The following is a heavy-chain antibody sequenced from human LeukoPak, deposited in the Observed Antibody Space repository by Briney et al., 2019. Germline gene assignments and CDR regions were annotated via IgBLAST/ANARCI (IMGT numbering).Heavy chain of an antibody. CDR2: ISYSGST. Sequence: SETLSLTCTVSGGSISSDYWSWLRQTPEKGLEWIGYISYSGSTNYNPSLKSRVTISADTSKNQLSLKLRSVTAADTAVYYCARDDDTAGIDYWGQGTLVTVSS. J-gene: IGHJ4*02. V-gene: IGHV4-59*01. CDR1: GGSISSDY. CDR3: ARDDDTAGIDY. D-gene: IGHD1-1*01.